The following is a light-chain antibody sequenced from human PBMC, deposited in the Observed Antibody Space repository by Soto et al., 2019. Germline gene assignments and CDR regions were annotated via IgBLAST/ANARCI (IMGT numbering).Light chain of an antibody. V-gene: IGLV2-14*01. CDR1: SIDVGGYNY. CDR2: DVS. Sequence: QSALTQPASVSGSPGQSITISCTGTSIDVGGYNYVSWYQQHPGKAPKLMIYDVSNRPSGVSNRFSGSKSGNTASLTISGLQAEDEADYYCSSYTSSSALEVFGGGTKLTVL. CDR3: SSYTSSSALEV. J-gene: IGLJ2*01.